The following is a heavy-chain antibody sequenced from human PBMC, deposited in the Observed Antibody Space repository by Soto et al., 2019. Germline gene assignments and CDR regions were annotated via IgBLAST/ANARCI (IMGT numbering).Heavy chain of an antibody. Sequence: KPSETLSLSCTVSGGSMSSYYWTWLRQSPGRGLEWIGYTYHSGSTYYNPSLKSRVTISVDRSKNHFSLKLTSVTAADTAVYYCARVRYQLPSSVVWFDPWGQGTLVTVSS. CDR1: GGSMSSYY. V-gene: IGHV4-59*12. J-gene: IGHJ5*02. CDR3: ARVRYQLPSSVVWFDP. D-gene: IGHD2-2*01. CDR2: TYHSGST.